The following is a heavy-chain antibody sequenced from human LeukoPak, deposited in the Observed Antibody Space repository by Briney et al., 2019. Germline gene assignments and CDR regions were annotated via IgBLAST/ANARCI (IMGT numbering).Heavy chain of an antibody. J-gene: IGHJ4*02. D-gene: IGHD6-19*01. Sequence: PGGSLRLSCAASGFTFSTYAMSWVRQAPGKGLEWVSAISGSGGSTYYADSVKGRFPISRDNSKNMLYLQMNSLRAEDTAVYYCGKTTTGYSSGRNPAWPVDYWGQGTLVTVSS. V-gene: IGHV3-23*01. CDR3: GKTTTGYSSGRNPAWPVDY. CDR1: GFTFSTYA. CDR2: ISGSGGST.